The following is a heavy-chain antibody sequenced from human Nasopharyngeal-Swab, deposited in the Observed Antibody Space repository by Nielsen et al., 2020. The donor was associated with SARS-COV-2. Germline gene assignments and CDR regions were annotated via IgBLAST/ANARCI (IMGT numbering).Heavy chain of an antibody. J-gene: IGHJ4*02. V-gene: IGHV3-23*01. CDR2: ISGSGGST. D-gene: IGHD3-22*01. CDR1: GFTFDDYG. Sequence: GGSLRLSCAASGFTFDDYGMSWVRQAPGKGLEWVSAISGSGGSTYYADSVKGRFTISRDNSKNTLYLQMNSLGAEDTAVYYCAKFLTMTDYWGQGTLVTVSS. CDR3: AKFLTMTDY.